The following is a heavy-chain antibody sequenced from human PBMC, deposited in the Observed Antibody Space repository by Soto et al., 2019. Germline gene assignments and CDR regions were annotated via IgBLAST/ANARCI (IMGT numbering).Heavy chain of an antibody. J-gene: IGHJ4*02. D-gene: IGHD3-22*01. V-gene: IGHV3-21*01. CDR2: ISSSSSYI. CDR1: GFTFSSYS. Sequence: GGSLRLSCAASGFTFSSYSMNWVRQAPGKGLEWVSSISSSSSYIYYADSVKGRFTISRDNAKNSLYLQMNSLRAEDTAVYYCASALEDYYDSSGYYPGGYYWGQGTLVTVSS. CDR3: ASALEDYYDSSGYYPGGYY.